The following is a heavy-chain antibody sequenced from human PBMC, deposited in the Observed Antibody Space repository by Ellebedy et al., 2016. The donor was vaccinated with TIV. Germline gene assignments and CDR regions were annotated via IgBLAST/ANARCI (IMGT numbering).Heavy chain of an antibody. CDR3: AKGGSRYCSGTDCNRGDY. J-gene: IGHJ4*02. V-gene: IGHV3-74*01. D-gene: IGHD2-15*01. CDR1: GFTFSSYW. Sequence: GESLKISXAASGFTFSSYWMHWVRRAPGKGLVWVSHINDDGSTTRYTDSVKGRFTASRDNAKNTLSLQMNRLRAEDSARYYCAKGGSRYCSGTDCNRGDYWGQGVLVTVSS. CDR2: INDDGSTT.